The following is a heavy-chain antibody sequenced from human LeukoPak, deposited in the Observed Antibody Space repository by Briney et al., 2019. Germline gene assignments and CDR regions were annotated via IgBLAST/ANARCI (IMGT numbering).Heavy chain of an antibody. CDR3: ALGAVQFLEWPSDMDV. CDR2: ISNYDGRT. Sequence: ASVKVSCRASGYSFSNYPMSWVRQAPGRGLEWVGWISNYDGRTVYGQRLQGRVTLTRDTSTSTAYMELTSLTSDDTAIYYCALGAVQFLEWPSDMDVWGKGTTVIVSS. J-gene: IGHJ6*03. D-gene: IGHD3-3*01. V-gene: IGHV1-18*01. CDR1: GYSFSNYP.